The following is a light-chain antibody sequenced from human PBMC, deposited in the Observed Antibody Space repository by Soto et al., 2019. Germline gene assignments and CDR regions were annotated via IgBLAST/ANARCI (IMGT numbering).Light chain of an antibody. CDR2: EVY. CDR3: TSHTANNTGL. J-gene: IGLJ2*01. V-gene: IGLV2-14*03. CDR1: SGDLGNFNS. Sequence: QFALTQPDSVSGSLGQSISVSCTGTSGDLGNFNSVSWYQQHPGKAPKLILFEVYNRPSGVSNRFSGSKSANTASLTIIVLQTEDEADYYCTSHTANNTGLFGGGTKLTVL.